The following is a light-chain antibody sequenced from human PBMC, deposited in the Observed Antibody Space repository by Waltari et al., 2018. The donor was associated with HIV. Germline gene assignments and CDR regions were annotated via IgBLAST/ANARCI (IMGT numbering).Light chain of an antibody. CDR3: CSYAGTGTYV. CDR2: AVT. CDR1: SSDVASYNL. V-gene: IGLV2-23*02. Sequence: QSALTQPASVSGSPGQSITISCTATSSDVASYNLVSWYQQHPGKAPKVMIYAVTKRPSWVSSRCSGSKSDNTASLTISGLQAEDEADYSCCSYAGTGTYVFGTGTKVTVL. J-gene: IGLJ1*01.